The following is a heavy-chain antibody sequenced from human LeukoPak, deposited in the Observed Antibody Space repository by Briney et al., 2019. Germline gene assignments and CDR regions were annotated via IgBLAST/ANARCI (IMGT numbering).Heavy chain of an antibody. CDR1: GFTFSNAW. V-gene: IGHV3-15*01. D-gene: IGHD6-19*01. CDR3: TASAVPGIDY. CDR2: IKSKTHGGTT. Sequence: GGSLRLSCAASGFTFSNAWMSWVRQAPGRGLECVGRIKSKTHGGTTDYAAPVKGRFTISRDDSSNTLYLQMDSLKIEDTAVYYCTASAVPGIDYWGQGILVTVSS. J-gene: IGHJ4*02.